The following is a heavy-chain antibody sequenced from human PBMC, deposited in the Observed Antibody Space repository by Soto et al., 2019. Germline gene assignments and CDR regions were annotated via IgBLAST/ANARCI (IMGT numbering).Heavy chain of an antibody. J-gene: IGHJ4*02. D-gene: IGHD2-2*01. V-gene: IGHV3-74*01. CDR1: GVTFSNYW. CDR3: ARGDCDTASCYFWGTH. CDR2: IKTNGSNA. Sequence: EVQLAESGGGLVQPGGSLRLSCAASGVTFSNYWMHWVRQATGKGLVWVSRIKTNGSNATYADSVKGRFTISRDNAKNTLYLQMTSLRAEDTAVYYCARGDCDTASCYFWGTHWGQGTLVTVSS.